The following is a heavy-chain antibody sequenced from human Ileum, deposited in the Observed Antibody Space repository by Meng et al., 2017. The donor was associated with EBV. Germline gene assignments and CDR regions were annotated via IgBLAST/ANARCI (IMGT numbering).Heavy chain of an antibody. D-gene: IGHD3-10*01. V-gene: IGHV3-30-3*01. Sequence: QVQLVESGGGVVQPGGSLRLSCAASGFTSTTYAMHWVRQAPGKGLEWVAVVSYDGINKYYADSVKGRFTISRDNSRYTLYLQMSNLRPEDTAVYYCVGGLYGSGRDWGQGTLFTVSS. J-gene: IGHJ4*02. CDR2: VSYDGINK. CDR3: VGGLYGSGRD. CDR1: GFTSTTYA.